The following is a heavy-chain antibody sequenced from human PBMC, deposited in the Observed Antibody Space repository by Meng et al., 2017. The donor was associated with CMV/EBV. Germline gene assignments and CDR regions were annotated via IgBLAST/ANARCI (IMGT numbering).Heavy chain of an antibody. CDR1: GGSFSGYY. CDR2: INHSGST. J-gene: IGHJ5*02. Sequence: QVKRWGAGRLKPSETLSLPCAVYGGSFSGYYWSWIRQPPGKGLEWIGEINHSGSTNYNPSLKSRVTISVDTSKNQFSLKLSSVTAADTAVYYCARGGNWFDPWGQGTLVTVSS. V-gene: IGHV4-34*01. CDR3: ARGGNWFDP.